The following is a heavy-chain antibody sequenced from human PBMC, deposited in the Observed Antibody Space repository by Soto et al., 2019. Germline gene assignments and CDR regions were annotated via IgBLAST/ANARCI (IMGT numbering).Heavy chain of an antibody. CDR3: ARGTYHCDY. J-gene: IGHJ4*02. CDR2: SNQTGST. CDR1: GGSFSRYF. Sequence: SLTCAVYGGSFSRYFWSWIRQPPGKGLTSIGESNQTGSTNCHPSPKSGVTISVGTSNCQYALKLSSVTAADTGVYYCARGTYHCDYWRRRSL. V-gene: IGHV4-34*01.